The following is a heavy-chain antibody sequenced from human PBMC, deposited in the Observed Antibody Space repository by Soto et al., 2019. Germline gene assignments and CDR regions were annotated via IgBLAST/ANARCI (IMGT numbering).Heavy chain of an antibody. V-gene: IGHV4-61*01. J-gene: IGHJ1*01. D-gene: IGHD3-22*01. CDR2: SYYSGTT. Sequence: SETLSLTCTVSGGSVSSGSYYWSWIRQPPGKGLEWIGHSYYSGTTNYNPSLKSRVTISVDTSKNQFSLKLSSVTAADTAVYYCAIDSSGYYLQNWGQGTLVTVSS. CDR3: AIDSSGYYLQN. CDR1: GGSVSSGSYY.